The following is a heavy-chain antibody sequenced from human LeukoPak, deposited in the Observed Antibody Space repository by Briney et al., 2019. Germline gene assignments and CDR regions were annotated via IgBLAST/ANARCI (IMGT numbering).Heavy chain of an antibody. D-gene: IGHD1-26*01. Sequence: GESLRLSCAASGFMFADHGMTWVRQVPGKGLEWVSGINWNGGSTGYVDSVKGRFTISRDNAKNVLFLQMNNLRAEDTAFYYCARGEWDLRDWGQGTLVIVSS. CDR3: ARGEWDLRD. V-gene: IGHV3-20*04. CDR2: INWNGGST. J-gene: IGHJ4*02. CDR1: GFMFADHG.